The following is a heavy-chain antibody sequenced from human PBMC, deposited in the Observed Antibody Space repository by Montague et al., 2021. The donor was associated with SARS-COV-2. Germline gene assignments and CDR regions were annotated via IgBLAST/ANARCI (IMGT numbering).Heavy chain of an antibody. CDR2: VHSGGSSK. CDR1: GFAFSKFA. CDR3: AKDQLSGVGYGLDV. J-gene: IGHJ6*02. D-gene: IGHD7-27*01. V-gene: IGHV3-23*03. Sequence: SLRLSCATSGFAFSKFATHWVRQAPGTGLEWVAVVHSGGSSKDYADSVKGRFTISRDNSKNIVSLQMNTLRAEDTAVYFCAKDQLSGVGYGLDVWGQGTTVIVSS.